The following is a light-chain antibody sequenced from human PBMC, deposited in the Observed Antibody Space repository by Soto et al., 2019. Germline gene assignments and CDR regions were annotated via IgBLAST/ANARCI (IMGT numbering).Light chain of an antibody. CDR2: KAS. Sequence: DIQMTQSPSTMSASVGDRVTITCRASQSISSWLAWYQQKPGKAPKFLIYKASTLESGVPSRFSGSGSGTDFTLTISRLEPEDFAVYYCQQYGSSPPFGQGTKVDIK. CDR3: QQYGSSPP. V-gene: IGKV1-5*03. J-gene: IGKJ1*01. CDR1: QSISSW.